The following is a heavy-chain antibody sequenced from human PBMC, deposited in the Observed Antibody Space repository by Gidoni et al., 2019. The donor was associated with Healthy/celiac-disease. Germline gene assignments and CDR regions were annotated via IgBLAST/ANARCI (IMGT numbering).Heavy chain of an antibody. V-gene: IGHV3-30-3*01. CDR2: ISYDGSNK. CDR1: GFTFSSYS. D-gene: IGHD3-3*01. CDR3: AREWVGGDFDY. Sequence: QVQLVESGGGVVQPGRSLRLSCSASGFTFSSYSMHWVRQAPGKGLEWVAVISYDGSNKDYADSVKGRFTISRDNSKNTLYLQMNSLRAEDTAVYYCAREWVGGDFDYWGQGTLVTVSS. J-gene: IGHJ4*02.